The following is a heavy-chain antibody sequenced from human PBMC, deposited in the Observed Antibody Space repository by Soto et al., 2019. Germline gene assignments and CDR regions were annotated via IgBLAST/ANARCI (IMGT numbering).Heavy chain of an antibody. Sequence: GGSLRLSCTASGFTFGDYAMSWFRQAPGKGLEWVGFIRSKAYGGTTEYAASGKGRFTISRDDSKSIAYLQMNSLKTEDTAVYYCTRGGVIVVVPAAFDAFDIWGQGTMVTVSS. CDR2: IRSKAYGGTT. CDR3: TRGGVIVVVPAAFDAFDI. J-gene: IGHJ3*02. V-gene: IGHV3-49*03. D-gene: IGHD2-2*01. CDR1: GFTFGDYA.